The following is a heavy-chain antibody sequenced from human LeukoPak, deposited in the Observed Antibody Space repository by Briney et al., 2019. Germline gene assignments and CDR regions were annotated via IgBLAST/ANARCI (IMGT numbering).Heavy chain of an antibody. CDR2: IKQDGSEK. D-gene: IGHD4-23*01. CDR3: SKEKSTVLTTGVDY. CDR1: GFTFSSYW. J-gene: IGHJ4*02. V-gene: IGHV3-7*01. Sequence: PGGSLRLSCAASGFTFSSYWMSWVRQAPGKGLEWVANIKQDGSEKYYVDSVKGRFTISRDNAKNSLYLQMHSLRAEDTAVYYCSKEKSTVLTTGVDYWGQGTLVTVSS.